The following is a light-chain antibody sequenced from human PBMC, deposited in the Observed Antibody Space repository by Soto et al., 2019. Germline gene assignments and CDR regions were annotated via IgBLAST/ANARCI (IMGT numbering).Light chain of an antibody. CDR2: ATS. CDR1: QSISGY. V-gene: IGKV1-39*01. Sequence: DLQMTQSPSSLSASVGDRVTITFRASQSISGYLNWYQRKPETAPKLLIYATSRLQSGVTSRFSGSGSGTDFTLNISSLQPEDFATYYCQQSYNITWTFGQGTKLDI. CDR3: QQSYNITWT. J-gene: IGKJ1*01.